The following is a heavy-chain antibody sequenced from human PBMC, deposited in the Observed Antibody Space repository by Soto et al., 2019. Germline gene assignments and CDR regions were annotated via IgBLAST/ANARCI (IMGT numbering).Heavy chain of an antibody. CDR3: ARGSSSRLPNWFGP. CDR1: GFTFSSYA. Sequence: PGGSLRLSCAASGFTFSSYAMHWVRQAPGKGLEWVAVISYDGSNKYYADSVKGRFTISRDNSKSTLYLQMSSLRAEDTAVYYCARGSSSRLPNWFGPWGQGTLVTVSS. V-gene: IGHV3-30-3*01. D-gene: IGHD6-13*01. J-gene: IGHJ5*02. CDR2: ISYDGSNK.